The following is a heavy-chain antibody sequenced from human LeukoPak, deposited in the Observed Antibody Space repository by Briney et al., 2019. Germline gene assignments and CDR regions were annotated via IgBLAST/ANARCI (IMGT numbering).Heavy chain of an antibody. CDR3: AREAAYYFDY. J-gene: IGHJ4*02. Sequence: GGSLRLSCAASGFTFSNYEMNWVRQAPGKGLEWVSYISRSGSTIYYADSVKGRFTISRDNVKNSLYLQMNSLRAEDTAVYYCAREAAYYFDYWGRGTLVTVSS. V-gene: IGHV3-48*03. CDR2: ISRSGSTI. CDR1: GFTFSNYE.